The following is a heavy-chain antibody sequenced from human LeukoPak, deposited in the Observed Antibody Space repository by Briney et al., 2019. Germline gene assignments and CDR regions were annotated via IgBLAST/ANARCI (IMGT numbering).Heavy chain of an antibody. Sequence: GGSLILSCAASRFTFSSYSMSWVRQAPGKGLQWVSSITSSSSHIYYADPVKGRFTISRDNAKNSLYLQMNSLRAEDTAVYYCARVRATVTPFDYWGQATLVTVSS. D-gene: IGHD4-17*01. CDR1: RFTFSSYS. J-gene: IGHJ4*02. CDR2: ITSSSSHI. V-gene: IGHV3-21*01. CDR3: ARVRATVTPFDY.